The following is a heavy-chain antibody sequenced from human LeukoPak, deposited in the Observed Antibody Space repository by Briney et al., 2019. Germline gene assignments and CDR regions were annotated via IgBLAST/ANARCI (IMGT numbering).Heavy chain of an antibody. D-gene: IGHD1-26*01. Sequence: ASVKVSCKASGYTFTSYGISWVRQAPGQGLEWMGWISAYNGNTNYAQKFQGRVTMTRDTSISTAYMELSRLRSDDTAVYYCASSLVGATIDYWGQGTLVTVSS. CDR2: ISAYNGNT. V-gene: IGHV1-18*01. CDR3: ASSLVGATIDY. J-gene: IGHJ4*02. CDR1: GYTFTSYG.